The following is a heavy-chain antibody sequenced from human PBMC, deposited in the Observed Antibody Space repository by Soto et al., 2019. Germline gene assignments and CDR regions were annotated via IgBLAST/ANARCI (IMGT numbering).Heavy chain of an antibody. CDR1: GGSISSGGYY. CDR2: IYYSGST. J-gene: IGHJ4*02. CDR3: ARLLIYGDYVVYFDY. D-gene: IGHD4-17*01. V-gene: IGHV4-31*03. Sequence: SETLSLTCTVSGGSISSGGYYWIWIRQHPGKGLEWIGYIYYSGSTYYNPSLKSRVTISVDTSKNQFSLKLSSVTAADTAVHYCARLLIYGDYVVYFDYWGQGTLVTVSS.